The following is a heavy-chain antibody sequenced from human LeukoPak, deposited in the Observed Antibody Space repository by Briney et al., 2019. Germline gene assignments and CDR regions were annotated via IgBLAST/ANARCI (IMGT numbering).Heavy chain of an antibody. D-gene: IGHD6-13*01. V-gene: IGHV3-30*18. J-gene: IGHJ6*02. CDR1: GFTFSSYG. CDR3: AKDLRYSSSWYEFYYYYGMDV. Sequence: GGSLRLSCAASGFTFSSYGMHWVRQAPGKGLEWVAVISYDGSNKYYADSVKGRFTISRDNSKNTLYLQMNSLRAEDTAVYYCAKDLRYSSSWYEFYYYYGMDVWGQGTTVTVSS. CDR2: ISYDGSNK.